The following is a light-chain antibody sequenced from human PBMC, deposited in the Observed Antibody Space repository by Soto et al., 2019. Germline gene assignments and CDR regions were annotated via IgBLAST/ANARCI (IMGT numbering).Light chain of an antibody. CDR1: QGISSY. J-gene: IGKJ5*01. CDR3: QQRSGYPIT. Sequence: DIQLTQSPSFLSESVGETVTITCRASQGISSYLAWYQQKPGKAPKLLIHSAFTLQSGVPSRFSGSGSGTEFTLTISSLQPEDFATYYCQQRSGYPITFGQGTRLEIK. V-gene: IGKV1-9*01. CDR2: SAF.